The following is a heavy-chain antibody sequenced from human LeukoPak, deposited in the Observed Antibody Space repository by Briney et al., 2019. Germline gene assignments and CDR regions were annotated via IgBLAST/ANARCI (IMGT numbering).Heavy chain of an antibody. CDR1: GYTFTSYG. Sequence: LWASVKVSCKASGYTFTSYGISWVRQAPGQGLEWMGGIIPIFGTANYAQKFQGRVTITAGKSTSTAYMELSSLRSEDTAVYYCARDLDCSGGSCYLESENWFDPWGQGTLVTVSS. V-gene: IGHV1-69*06. CDR3: ARDLDCSGGSCYLESENWFDP. J-gene: IGHJ5*02. D-gene: IGHD2-15*01. CDR2: IIPIFGTA.